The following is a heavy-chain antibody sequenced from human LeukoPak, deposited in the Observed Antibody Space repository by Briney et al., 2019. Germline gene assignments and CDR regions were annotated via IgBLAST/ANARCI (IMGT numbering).Heavy chain of an antibody. J-gene: IGHJ4*02. V-gene: IGHV3-23*01. D-gene: IGHD7-27*01. CDR2: IGNNGGGI. Sequence: GGSLSLSCAASGFTFSTYTMYWVRHPPGKRLEWVSIIGNNGGGIHYADSVKGRFTISRDNFKNALYLQMNSLRVEDTAVYYCAIDPNWGTHSWGQGVLVAVSS. CDR1: GFTFSTYT. CDR3: AIDPNWGTHS.